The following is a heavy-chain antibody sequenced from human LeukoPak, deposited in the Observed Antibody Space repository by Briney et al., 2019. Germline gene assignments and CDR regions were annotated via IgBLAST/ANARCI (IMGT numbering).Heavy chain of an antibody. Sequence: SETLSLTCTVSGGSISSYYWSWIRQPPGKGLEWIGYIYYSGSTNYNPSLKSRVTISVDTSKNQFSLKLSSVTAADTAVYYCARDPGYSSGWTVFDYWGQGTLVTVSS. V-gene: IGHV4-59*01. D-gene: IGHD6-19*01. CDR1: GGSISSYY. J-gene: IGHJ4*02. CDR2: IYYSGST. CDR3: ARDPGYSSGWTVFDY.